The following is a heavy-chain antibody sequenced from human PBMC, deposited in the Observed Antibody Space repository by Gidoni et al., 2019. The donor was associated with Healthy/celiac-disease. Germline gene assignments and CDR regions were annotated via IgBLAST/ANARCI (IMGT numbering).Heavy chain of an antibody. Sequence: EVQLLESGGGLVQPGGSLRLSCAASGFTFSSYAMSWVRQAPGKGLEWVSAISGSGGSTYYADSVKGRFTISRDNSKNTLYLQMNSLRAEDTAVYYCAKDLSSSWYFSSAGGGGMDVWGQGTTVTVSS. CDR1: GFTFSSYA. J-gene: IGHJ6*02. CDR3: AKDLSSSWYFSSAGGGGMDV. V-gene: IGHV3-23*01. CDR2: ISGSGGST. D-gene: IGHD6-13*01.